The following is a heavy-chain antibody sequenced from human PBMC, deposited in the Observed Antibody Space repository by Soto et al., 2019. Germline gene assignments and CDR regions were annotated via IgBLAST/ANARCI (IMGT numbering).Heavy chain of an antibody. CDR2: MHPYGGST. V-gene: IGHV1-46*01. Sequence: GASVKVSCKASGFTFTSFYMHWVRQAPGQGPEWMGIMHPYGGSTGYAQKFQGRVTLTRDTSTGTDYMELSSLRSDDTAVYYCAILYYYDSGDYYSNYQYYGMDVWGQGTTVTVSS. CDR3: AILYYYDSGDYYSNYQYYGMDV. D-gene: IGHD3-22*01. J-gene: IGHJ6*02. CDR1: GFTFTSFY.